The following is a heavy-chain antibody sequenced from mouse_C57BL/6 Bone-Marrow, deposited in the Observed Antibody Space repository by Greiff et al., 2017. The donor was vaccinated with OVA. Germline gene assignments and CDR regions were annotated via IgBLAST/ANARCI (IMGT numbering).Heavy chain of an antibody. Sequence: QVQLKESGPGLVQPSQSLSITCTVSGFSLTSYGVHWVRQSPGKGLEWLGVIWRGGSTDYNAAFMSRLSITKDNSKSQVFFKMNSLQADDTAIYYCAKRDDYGDYYAMDYWGQGTSVTVSS. CDR2: IWRGGST. CDR1: GFSLTSYG. V-gene: IGHV2-5*01. CDR3: AKRDDYGDYYAMDY. J-gene: IGHJ4*01. D-gene: IGHD2-4*01.